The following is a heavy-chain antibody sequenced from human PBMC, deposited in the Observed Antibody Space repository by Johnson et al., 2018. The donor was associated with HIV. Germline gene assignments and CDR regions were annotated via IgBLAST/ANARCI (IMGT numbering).Heavy chain of an antibody. CDR3: ARVSWGDEFDI. CDR1: GFTFSSSA. D-gene: IGHD7-27*01. J-gene: IGHJ3*02. Sequence: VQLVESGGGLVQPGGSLRLSCAASGFTFSSSAMHWVRQAPGKGLEYVSAICSDGGSTYYANSVKGRFTISRDNSKNTLYLQMGSLRAEDMAVYYCARVSWGDEFDIWGQGTMVTVSS. CDR2: ICSDGGST. V-gene: IGHV3-64*01.